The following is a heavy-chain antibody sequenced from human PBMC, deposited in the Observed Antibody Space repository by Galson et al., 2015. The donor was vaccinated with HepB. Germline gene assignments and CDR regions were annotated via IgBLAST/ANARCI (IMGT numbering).Heavy chain of an antibody. D-gene: IGHD3-9*01. Sequence: SLRLSCAASGFTFSSYAMHWVRQAPGKGLEYVSAISSNGGSTYYADSVKGRFTISRDNSKNTLYLQMSSLRAEDTAVYYCVKAYYDILTAMIGGDYFDYWGQGTLVTVSS. J-gene: IGHJ4*02. CDR3: VKAYYDILTAMIGGDYFDY. V-gene: IGHV3-64D*06. CDR1: GFTFSSYA. CDR2: ISSNGGST.